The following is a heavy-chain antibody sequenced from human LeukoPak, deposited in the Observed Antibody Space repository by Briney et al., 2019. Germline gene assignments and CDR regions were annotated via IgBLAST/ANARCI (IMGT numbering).Heavy chain of an antibody. J-gene: IGHJ4*02. CDR3: ARVAAGTYFDS. V-gene: IGHV3-53*01. Sequence: GGSLRLSCAASGFTFSSYAMNWVRQAPGKGLEWVSVIYSGGSTFYADSVKGRFTISRDNSKNTLYFQMNSLRAEDTAVYYCARVAAGTYFDSWGQGTLVTVSS. D-gene: IGHD6-19*01. CDR2: IYSGGST. CDR1: GFTFSSYA.